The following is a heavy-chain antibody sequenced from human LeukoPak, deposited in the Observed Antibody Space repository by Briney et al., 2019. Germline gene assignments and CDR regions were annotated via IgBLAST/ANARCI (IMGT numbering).Heavy chain of an antibody. D-gene: IGHD6-13*01. J-gene: IGHJ4*02. Sequence: GGSLRLSCAASGFTFSNYNLNWVRQAPGKGLEWVSSISSSSSYIYYADSVKGRFTISRDNAKNSLYLQMNSLRAEDTAVYYCARVYSTEFDYWGQGTLVTVSS. V-gene: IGHV3-21*01. CDR1: GFTFSNYN. CDR2: ISSSSSYI. CDR3: ARVYSTEFDY.